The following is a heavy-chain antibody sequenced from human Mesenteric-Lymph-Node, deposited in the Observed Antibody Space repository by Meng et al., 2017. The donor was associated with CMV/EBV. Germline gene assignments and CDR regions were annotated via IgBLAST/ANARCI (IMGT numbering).Heavy chain of an antibody. J-gene: IGHJ4*02. CDR1: GWCFSGYY. Sequence: QVGVGLLKLLEPRARTMAVYGWCFSGYYWSRFRRPPGKRLEWIGEINHSGSTNYNPSLKSRVTISVDTSKNQFSLKLSSVTAADTAVYYCARHQRWLKSEGGFNYWGQGTLVTVSS. D-gene: IGHD4-23*01. V-gene: IGHV4-34*02. CDR3: ARHQRWLKSEGGFNY. CDR2: INHSGST.